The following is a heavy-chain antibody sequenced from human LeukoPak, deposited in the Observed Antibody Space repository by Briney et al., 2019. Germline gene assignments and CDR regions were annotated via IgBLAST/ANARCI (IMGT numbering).Heavy chain of an antibody. CDR3: ASLRFYGSGSYYRKYYFDY. Sequence: PSETLSLTCTVSGGSISSYYWSWIRQPPGKGLEWIGYIYYSGSTNYNPSLKRRVTISVDTSKNQFYLKLSSVTAEDTAVYYCASLRFYGSGSYYRKYYFDYWGQGTLVTVSS. CDR1: GGSISSYY. V-gene: IGHV4-59*01. J-gene: IGHJ4*02. D-gene: IGHD3-10*01. CDR2: IYYSGST.